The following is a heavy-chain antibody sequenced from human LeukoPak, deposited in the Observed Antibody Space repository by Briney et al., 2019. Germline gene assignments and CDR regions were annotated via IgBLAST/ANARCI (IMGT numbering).Heavy chain of an antibody. D-gene: IGHD6-19*01. CDR1: GFTFSSYA. V-gene: IGHV3-23*01. CDR3: ARGHSGWYDY. CDR2: ISGSGGST. Sequence: GGSLRLSCTVSGFTFSSYAMSWVRQAPGKGLRWVSAISGSGGSTYYADSVKGRFTISRDNSKNTLYLQMNSLRAEDTAVYYCARGHSGWYDYWGQGTLVTVSS. J-gene: IGHJ4*02.